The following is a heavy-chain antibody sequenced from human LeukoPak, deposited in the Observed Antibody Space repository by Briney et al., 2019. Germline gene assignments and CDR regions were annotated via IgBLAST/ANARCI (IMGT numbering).Heavy chain of an antibody. D-gene: IGHD3-3*01. CDR2: IYASGST. CDR3: ARDRTIFGVVMRWYFDL. Sequence: SETLSLTCTVSGGSISSGSYYWSWIRQPAGKGLEWIGRIYASGSTNYNPSLKSRVTISVDTSKNQFSLKLSSVTAADTAVYYCARDRTIFGVVMRWYFDLWGRGTLVTVSS. CDR1: GGSISSGSYY. V-gene: IGHV4-61*02. J-gene: IGHJ2*01.